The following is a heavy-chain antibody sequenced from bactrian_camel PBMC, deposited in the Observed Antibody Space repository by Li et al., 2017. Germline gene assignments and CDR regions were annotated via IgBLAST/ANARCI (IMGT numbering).Heavy chain of an antibody. CDR2: IDCDSST. D-gene: IGHD2*01. Sequence: HVQLVESGGGSVQAGGSLRLSCAASGYTDSRYCMAWFRQAPGKEREVVARIDCDSSTTYANSVKGRFTISKDNAKNTLYLQMNSLKPEDTAMYFCARSWRLCCSSGSGFGYWGQGTQVTVS. J-gene: IGHJ6*01. CDR1: GYTDSRYC. CDR3: ARSWRLCCSSGSGFGY. V-gene: IGHV3S57*01.